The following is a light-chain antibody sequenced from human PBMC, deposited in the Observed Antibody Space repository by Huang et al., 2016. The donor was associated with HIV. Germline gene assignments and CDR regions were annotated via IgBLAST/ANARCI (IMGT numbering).Light chain of an antibody. CDR1: QSLLHSDGKTY. CDR3: MQSIQLPLT. CDR2: EVS. Sequence: DIVMTQTPLSLSVTPGQPASISCKSSQSLLHSDGKTYLYWYLQKVGQAPQLLIYEVSNRVSGVPDRCSGSGSGTDFTLKISRMEAEDVGVYYCMQSIQLPLTFGGGTKVEIK. V-gene: IGKV2D-29*01. J-gene: IGKJ4*01.